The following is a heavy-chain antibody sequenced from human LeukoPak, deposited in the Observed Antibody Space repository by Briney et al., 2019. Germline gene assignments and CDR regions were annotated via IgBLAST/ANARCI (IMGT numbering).Heavy chain of an antibody. CDR1: GSRFSSYA. V-gene: IGHV3-23*01. Sequence: GGPLRLSCAASGSRFSSYAMNWLRQAPGKGLEWFAGISSFGDRTYYTESVKGRFTTSRDASKKTLSLQMNSLRAEDTAIYYCAKGLGIVTATPFDYWGQGNLVTVSS. CDR3: AKGLGIVTATPFDY. D-gene: IGHD2-21*02. CDR2: ISSFGDRT. J-gene: IGHJ4*02.